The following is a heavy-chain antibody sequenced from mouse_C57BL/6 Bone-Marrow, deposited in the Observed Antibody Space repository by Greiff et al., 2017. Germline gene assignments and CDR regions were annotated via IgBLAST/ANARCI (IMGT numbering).Heavy chain of an antibody. Sequence: QVQLKQPGAELVKPGASVKLSCKASGYTFTSYWMHWVKQRPGQGLEWIGMIHPNSGSTNYNEKLKSKATRSVDKSSSTAYMPLSRLTSEDSAVYYCAKITTVVATGSDYWGQGTTLTVSS. V-gene: IGHV1-64*01. CDR3: AKITTVVATGSDY. J-gene: IGHJ2*01. CDR1: GYTFTSYW. CDR2: IHPNSGST. D-gene: IGHD1-1*01.